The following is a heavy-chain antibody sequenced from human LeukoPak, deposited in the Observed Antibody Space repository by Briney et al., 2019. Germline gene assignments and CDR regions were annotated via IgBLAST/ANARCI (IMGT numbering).Heavy chain of an antibody. CDR2: IYHSGSI. V-gene: IGHV4-38-2*02. CDR3: AREGDWSALDF. CDR1: GYYLSSGYY. Sequence: SETLSLTCTVSGYYLSSGYYWGWTRQPPGEGLGWIGKIYHSGSIHYNPSLKRRDTISLDTSKNQFSLKLSSVTAADTAVYFCAREGDWSALDFWGQGTLVTVSS. J-gene: IGHJ4*02. D-gene: IGHD2-21*01.